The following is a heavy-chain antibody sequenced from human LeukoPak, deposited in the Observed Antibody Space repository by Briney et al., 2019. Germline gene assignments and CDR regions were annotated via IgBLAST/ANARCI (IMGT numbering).Heavy chain of an antibody. D-gene: IGHD1-26*01. Sequence: PSETLSLTCTVSGGSISSYYWSWIRQPPGKGLEWIGYIYYSGSTNYNPSLKSRVTISVDTSKNQFSLKLSSVTAADTAVYYCARDKGADEGSKFDYWGQGTLVTVSS. J-gene: IGHJ4*02. CDR3: ARDKGADEGSKFDY. CDR2: IYYSGST. CDR1: GGSISSYY. V-gene: IGHV4-59*01.